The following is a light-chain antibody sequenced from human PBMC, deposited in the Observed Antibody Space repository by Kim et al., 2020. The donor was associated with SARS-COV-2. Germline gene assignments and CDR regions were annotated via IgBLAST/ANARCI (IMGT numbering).Light chain of an antibody. CDR1: QTVTTN. V-gene: IGKV3-15*01. CDR2: GAS. Sequence: SVSPGERATLSCRASQTVTTNLAWYQQKPGQAPRLLIFGASTRATGGPARFSGTGSGTEFTLTISSLQSEDFAVYYGQQYIHWQGTLGQGTKLEI. J-gene: IGKJ2*02. CDR3: QQYIHWQGT.